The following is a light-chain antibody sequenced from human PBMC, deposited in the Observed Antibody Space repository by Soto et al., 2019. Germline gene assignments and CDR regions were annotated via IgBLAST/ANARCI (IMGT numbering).Light chain of an antibody. CDR3: MQGGHWPYT. V-gene: IGKV2-30*01. CDR1: QSLVY. Sequence: DVVMTQSPLSLPVTLGQPSSISFRSTQSLVYLNWFHQRPGQSPRRLIYKVFIRDSGVPDRFSGSGSGTDFTLKINRVEAEDAGIYYCMQGGHWPYTFGQGTKVDI. J-gene: IGKJ2*01. CDR2: KVF.